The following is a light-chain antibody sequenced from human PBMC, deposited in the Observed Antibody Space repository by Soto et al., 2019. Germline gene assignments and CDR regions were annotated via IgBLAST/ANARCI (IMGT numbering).Light chain of an antibody. Sequence: IVMTQSPVTLSVSPGERATLSCRASQYIESRLAWYQQRPGQAPRLLIYGASIRATGIPARFSGSGSGTEFTLTISGLQSEDFAVYYCQQRSNWPPGTFGQGTKVEIK. J-gene: IGKJ2*01. CDR3: QQRSNWPPGT. CDR2: GAS. V-gene: IGKV3-15*01. CDR1: QYIESR.